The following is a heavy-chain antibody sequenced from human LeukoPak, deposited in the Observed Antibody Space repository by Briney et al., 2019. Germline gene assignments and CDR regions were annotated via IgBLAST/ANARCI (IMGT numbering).Heavy chain of an antibody. V-gene: IGHV3-30*02. Sequence: GGSLRLSCAASGFTFSSYGMHWVRQAPGKGLEWVAFLRYDGTNKYYADSVKGRFTISRDNSKSTLYLQMNSLKTEDTAMYYCSTAGYSRDWYEWGDYRGPGTLVTVSS. CDR1: GFTFSSYG. CDR3: STAGYSRDWYEWGDY. D-gene: IGHD6-19*01. J-gene: IGHJ4*02. CDR2: LRYDGTNK.